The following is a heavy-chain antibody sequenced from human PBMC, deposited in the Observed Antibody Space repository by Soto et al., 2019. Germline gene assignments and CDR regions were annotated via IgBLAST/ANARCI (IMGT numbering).Heavy chain of an antibody. Sequence: PGESLKISCKGSGYSFSSYWITWLRQMPGKGLEWMGRIDPSDSYTNYSPSFQGHVTISADKSISTAYLQWSSLKASDTAMYYCARQAIFGVIIIAFDIWGQGTMVTVSS. CDR1: GYSFSSYW. CDR2: IDPSDSYT. V-gene: IGHV5-10-1*01. D-gene: IGHD3-3*01. J-gene: IGHJ3*02. CDR3: ARQAIFGVIIIAFDI.